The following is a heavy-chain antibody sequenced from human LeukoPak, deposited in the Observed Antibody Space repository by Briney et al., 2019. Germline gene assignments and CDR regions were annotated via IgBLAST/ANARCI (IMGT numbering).Heavy chain of an antibody. CDR2: INHSGST. V-gene: IGHV4-34*01. Sequence: PSETLSLTCAVYGGSFSGYYWSWIRQPPGKGLEWIGEINHSGSTNYNPSLKSRVTISLDTSKNQFSLKLNSVTAADTAVYYCARVDYDSSGYYGAFEIWGQGTMVTVSS. CDR1: GGSFSGYY. CDR3: ARVDYDSSGYYGAFEI. D-gene: IGHD3-22*01. J-gene: IGHJ3*02.